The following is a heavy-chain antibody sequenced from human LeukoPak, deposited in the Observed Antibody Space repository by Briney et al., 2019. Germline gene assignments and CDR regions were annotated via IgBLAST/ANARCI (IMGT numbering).Heavy chain of an antibody. V-gene: IGHV3-48*03. J-gene: IGHJ5*02. CDR3: VRDTHTDWFDP. Sequence: SGGSLRLSCAASGFTFSSYEMNWVRQAPGKGLEWVSYISSSGSTIYYADSVKGRFTISRDNAKNSLYLQMNSLRAEDTAVYYCVRDTHTDWFDPWGQGTLVTVSS. CDR1: GFTFSSYE. D-gene: IGHD4-17*01. CDR2: ISSSGSTI.